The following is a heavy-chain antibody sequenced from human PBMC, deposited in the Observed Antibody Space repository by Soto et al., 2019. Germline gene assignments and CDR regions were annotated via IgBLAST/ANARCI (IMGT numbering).Heavy chain of an antibody. CDR3: ARDDSSVSGVVTLDH. V-gene: IGHV1-3*01. D-gene: IGHD3-3*01. J-gene: IGHJ4*02. CDR1: GYSFKNYA. CDR2: TNEGSGNT. Sequence: ASVKVSCKATGYSFKNYAVHWVRQAPGQRLEWMGFTNEGSGNTRFSRKFQGRISITRDTSASTVYLDLSSLTSEDTAIYYCARDDSSVSGVVTLDHWGPGTLVTVSS.